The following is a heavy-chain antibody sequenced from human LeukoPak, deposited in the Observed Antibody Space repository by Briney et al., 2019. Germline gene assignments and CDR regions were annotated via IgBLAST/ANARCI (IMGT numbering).Heavy chain of an antibody. CDR1: GFTFSSYA. D-gene: IGHD2-2*01. Sequence: GGSLRLSCEGSGFTFSSYAMSWVRQAPGKGLEWVSAISGSGGSTYYADSVKGRFTISRDNSKNTLYLQMNSLRAEDTAVYYCAKDLRSTSTNWFDPWGQGTLVTVSS. CDR2: ISGSGGST. CDR3: AKDLRSTSTNWFDP. J-gene: IGHJ5*02. V-gene: IGHV3-23*01.